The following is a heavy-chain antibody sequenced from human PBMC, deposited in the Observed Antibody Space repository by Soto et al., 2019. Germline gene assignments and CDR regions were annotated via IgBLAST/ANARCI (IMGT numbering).Heavy chain of an antibody. V-gene: IGHV3-48*04. CDR3: ARTKYYYYGMDV. CDR1: GFTFSSYI. J-gene: IGHJ6*02. CDR2: ISSSGSTI. Sequence: HPGGSLRLSCAASGFTFSSYIMNWVRQAPGKGMEWVSYISSSGSTIYYADSVKGRFTISRDNAKNSLYLQMNSLRAEDTAVYYCARTKYYYYGMDVWGQGTTVTVSS.